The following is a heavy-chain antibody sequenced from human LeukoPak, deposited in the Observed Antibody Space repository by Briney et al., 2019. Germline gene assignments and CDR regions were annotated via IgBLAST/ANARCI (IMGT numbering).Heavy chain of an antibody. V-gene: IGHV4-59*01. D-gene: IGHD3-22*01. J-gene: IGHJ4*02. CDR1: GGSISSYY. CDR3: ARGLYYDSSGSDFDY. CDR2: IYYSGST. Sequence: SETLSLTCTVSGGSISSYYWSWIRQPPGKGPEWIGYIYYSGSTNYNPSLKSRVTISVDTSKNQFSLKLSSVTAADTAVYYCARGLYYDSSGSDFDYWGQGTLVTVSS.